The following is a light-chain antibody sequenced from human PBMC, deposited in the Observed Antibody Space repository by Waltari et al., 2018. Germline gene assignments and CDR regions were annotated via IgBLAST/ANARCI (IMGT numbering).Light chain of an antibody. CDR2: TNV. CDR3: AAWDDSLTGQV. Sequence: QSVLTPPPSASGTPGQRVTISCSGSSSNIGSNYVYWYQQLPGTAPKLLIYTNVERPSGVPDRFSGSKSGTSASLAISGLRSEDEADYYCAAWDDSLTGQVFGTGTKVTVL. J-gene: IGLJ1*01. CDR1: SSNIGSNY. V-gene: IGLV1-47*01.